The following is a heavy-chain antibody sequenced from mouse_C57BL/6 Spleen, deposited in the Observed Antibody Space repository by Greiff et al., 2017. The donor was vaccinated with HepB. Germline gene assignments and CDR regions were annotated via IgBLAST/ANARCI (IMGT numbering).Heavy chain of an antibody. Sequence: EVKLVESGTVLARPGASVKMSCKTSGYTFTSYWMHWVKQRPGQGLEWIGAIYPGNSDTSYNQKFKGKAKLTAVTSASTAYMELSSLTNEDSAVYYCTATVVAHDWYFDVWGTGTTVTVSS. J-gene: IGHJ1*03. CDR2: IYPGNSDT. CDR1: GYTFTSYW. CDR3: TATVVAHDWYFDV. V-gene: IGHV1-5*01. D-gene: IGHD1-1*01.